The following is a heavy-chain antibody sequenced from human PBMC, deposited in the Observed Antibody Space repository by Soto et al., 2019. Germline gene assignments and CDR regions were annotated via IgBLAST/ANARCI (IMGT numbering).Heavy chain of an antibody. J-gene: IGHJ4*02. V-gene: IGHV1-18*01. CDR1: GYTFTSFG. CDR3: ATRSPAFDY. CDR2: ITTDKGKT. Sequence: QVQRVQSGPEVKKPGASVKVSCKTSGYTFTSFGISWVRQAPGQGLEWMGWITTDKGKTNYAQKFQGRVTMTTDTSTSKAYMELRSLRSDDTAVYYCATRSPAFDYWGQGTLVTVSS.